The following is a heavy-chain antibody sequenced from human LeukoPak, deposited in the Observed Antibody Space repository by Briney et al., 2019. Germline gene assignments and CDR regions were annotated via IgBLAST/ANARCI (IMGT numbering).Heavy chain of an antibody. D-gene: IGHD6-19*01. CDR2: ISSDGSNE. J-gene: IGHJ4*02. Sequence: PGRSLRLSCAASGFTFNAYAMNWVRQAPGKGLEWVTVISSDGSNEYYADSVKGRFTISRDNSKNTLYLQMNSLRTEDTAVYYCATDRASKGEQWLGYLSFWGQGTLVTVSS. CDR3: ATDRASKGEQWLGYLSF. V-gene: IGHV3-30*03. CDR1: GFTFNAYA.